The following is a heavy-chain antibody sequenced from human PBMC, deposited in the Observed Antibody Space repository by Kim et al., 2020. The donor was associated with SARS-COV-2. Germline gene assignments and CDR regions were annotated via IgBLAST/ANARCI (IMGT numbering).Heavy chain of an antibody. D-gene: IGHD3-10*01. V-gene: IGHV4-39*07. J-gene: IGHJ6*02. CDR3: ARDFSSGSGSPLMDV. CDR1: GGSISSSSYY. CDR2: IYYSGST. Sequence: SETLSLTCTVSGGSISSSSYYWGWIRQPPGKGLEWIGSIYYSGSTYYNPSLKSRVTISVDTSKNQFSLKLSSVTAADTAVYYCARDFSSGSGSPLMDVWGQGTTVTVSS.